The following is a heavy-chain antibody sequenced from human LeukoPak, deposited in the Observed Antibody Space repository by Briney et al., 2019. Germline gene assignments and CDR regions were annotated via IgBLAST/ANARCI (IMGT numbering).Heavy chain of an antibody. V-gene: IGHV3-30-3*01. D-gene: IGHD6-13*01. CDR2: ISYDGSNK. Sequence: GGSXRLXCAASGFTFSSYAMHWVRQAPGKGLEWVAVISYDGSNKYYAGSVKGRFTISRDNSKNTLYLQMNSLRAEDTAVYYCARSTRPQQLVPPFDYWGQGTLVTVSS. CDR1: GFTFSSYA. CDR3: ARSTRPQQLVPPFDY. J-gene: IGHJ4*02.